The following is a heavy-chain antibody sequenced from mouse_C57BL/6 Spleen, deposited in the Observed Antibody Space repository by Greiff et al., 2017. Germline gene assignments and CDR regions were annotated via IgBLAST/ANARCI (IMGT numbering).Heavy chain of an antibody. CDR3: ARSLYDLGYFDV. D-gene: IGHD2-3*01. J-gene: IGHJ1*03. CDR2: IYPGDGDT. V-gene: IGHV1-80*01. Sequence: QVQLQQSGAELVKPGASVKISCKASGYAFSSYWMNWVKQRPGKGLEWIGQIYPGDGDTNYNGKFKGKATLTADKSSSTAYMQLSSLTSEDSAVYFCARSLYDLGYFDVWGTGTTVTVSS. CDR1: GYAFSSYW.